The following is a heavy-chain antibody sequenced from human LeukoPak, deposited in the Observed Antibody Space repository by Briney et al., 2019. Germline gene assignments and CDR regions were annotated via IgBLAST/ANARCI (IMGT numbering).Heavy chain of an antibody. J-gene: IGHJ4*02. D-gene: IGHD3-3*01. V-gene: IGHV4-38-2*02. CDR3: AREWDYDFWSGAIIDY. CDR2: IYHSGST. CDR1: GYSISSGYY. Sequence: SETLSLTCTVSGYSISSGYYWGWIRQPPGKGLEWIGSIYHSGSTYYNPSLKSRVTISVDTSKNQFSLKLSSVTAADTAVYYCAREWDYDFWSGAIIDYWGQGTLVTVSS.